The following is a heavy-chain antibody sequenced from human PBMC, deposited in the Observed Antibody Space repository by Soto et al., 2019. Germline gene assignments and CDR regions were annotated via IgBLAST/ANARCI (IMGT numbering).Heavy chain of an antibody. CDR2: IGAYHGNT. Sequence: ASVKVSCKASGYTFTSYGISCVRQAPGQGLEWMGWIGAYHGNTNYAEKFKGRVTLATDTSTTTAYMELTSLDSDDTAVYYCARNNGDYEVYWGQGTLVTVSS. CDR3: ARNNGDYEVY. D-gene: IGHD4-17*01. V-gene: IGHV1-18*04. CDR1: GYTFTSYG. J-gene: IGHJ4*02.